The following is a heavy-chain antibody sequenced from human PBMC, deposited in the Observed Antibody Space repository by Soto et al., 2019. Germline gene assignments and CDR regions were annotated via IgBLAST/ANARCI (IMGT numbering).Heavy chain of an antibody. D-gene: IGHD2-2*01. CDR3: ARSCSSTSCYGGDFDY. V-gene: IGHV4-31*03. CDR2: IYYSGST. J-gene: IGHJ4*02. CDR1: GGSISSGGYY. Sequence: QVQLQESGPGLVKPSQTLSLTCTVSGGSISSGGYYWSWIRQHPGKGLEWIGYIYYSGSTYYNPYLKCRVTIAVGTSKNQFSLKLSSVTAADTAVYYCARSCSSTSCYGGDFDYWGQGTLVTVSS.